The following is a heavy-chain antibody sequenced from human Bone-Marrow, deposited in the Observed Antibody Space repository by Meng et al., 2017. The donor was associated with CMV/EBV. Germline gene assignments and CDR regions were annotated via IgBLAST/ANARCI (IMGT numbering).Heavy chain of an antibody. CDR3: ARRDDSSGGDRYYGMDV. CDR2: ISSSSSYI. V-gene: IGHV3-21*01. J-gene: IGHJ6*01. CDR1: GFTFSSYS. D-gene: IGHD6-19*01. Sequence: GESLRLSCAASGFTFSSYSMNWVRQAAGKGLEWVSSISSSSSYIYYADSVKGRFSISRDNAKNSLYLQMNSLRTEDTAVYYCARRDDSSGGDRYYGMDVWGQGTTVTVYS.